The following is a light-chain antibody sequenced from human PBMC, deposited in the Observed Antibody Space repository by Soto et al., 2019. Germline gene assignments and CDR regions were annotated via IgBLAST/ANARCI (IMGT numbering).Light chain of an antibody. J-gene: IGLJ2*01. CDR2: DVS. CDR3: SSYTSSSPLV. Sequence: QSALTQPASVSGSPGQSITISCTGTSSDVGDYNYVSWYQQHPGKAPKLMIYDVSNRPSGVSNRFSGSKSGNTASLTVSGLQDEDEADYYCSSYTSSSPLVFGGGTKLTVL. V-gene: IGLV2-14*01. CDR1: SSDVGDYNY.